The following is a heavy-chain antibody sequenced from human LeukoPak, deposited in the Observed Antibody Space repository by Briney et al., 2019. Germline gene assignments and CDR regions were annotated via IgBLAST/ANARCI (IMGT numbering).Heavy chain of an antibody. CDR3: ARGGAGFDLLLAPFDY. CDR2: IYYSGST. D-gene: IGHD3-9*01. J-gene: IGHJ4*02. Sequence: SETLSLTCTVSGGSISSCYWSWIRQPPGKGLEWIGYIYYSGSTNYNPSLKSRVTISVDTSKNQFSLKLSSVTAADTAVYYCARGGAGFDLLLAPFDYWGQGILVTVSS. CDR1: GGSISSCY. V-gene: IGHV4-59*08.